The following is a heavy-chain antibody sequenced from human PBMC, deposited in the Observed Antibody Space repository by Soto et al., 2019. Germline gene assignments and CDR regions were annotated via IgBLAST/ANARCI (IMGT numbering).Heavy chain of an antibody. CDR2: IKSKTDGGTT. CDR3: TARITIFGVVIIKSPEFDY. J-gene: IGHJ4*02. D-gene: IGHD3-3*01. V-gene: IGHV3-15*07. Sequence: GGSLRLSCAASGFTFSNAWMNWVPQAPGKGLEWVGRIKSKTDGGTTNNAAPVKGRFTISRDDSKNTLYLQMNSLKTEDTAVYYCTARITIFGVVIIKSPEFDYWGQGTLVTVSS. CDR1: GFTFSNAW.